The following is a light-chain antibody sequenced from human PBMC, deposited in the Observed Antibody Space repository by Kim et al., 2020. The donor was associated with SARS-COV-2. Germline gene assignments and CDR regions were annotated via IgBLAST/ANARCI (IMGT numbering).Light chain of an antibody. V-gene: IGKV3-11*01. CDR2: DAS. Sequence: SPGERASLSCRASQSISTYLAGYQHNPGQAPRRLIYDASDRATGIPTRFSGRGFGTDFTLTIRSLGPEDCAVYYCQHRSNGPPAFNFGQGTKLEI. J-gene: IGKJ2*01. CDR3: QHRSNGPPAFN. CDR1: QSISTY.